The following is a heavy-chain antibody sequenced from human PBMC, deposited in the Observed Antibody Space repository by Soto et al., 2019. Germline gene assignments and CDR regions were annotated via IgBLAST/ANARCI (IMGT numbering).Heavy chain of an antibody. J-gene: IGHJ6*02. CDR1: GYTFTSYD. CDR2: MNPNSGNT. V-gene: IGHV1-8*01. Sequence: ASVKVSCKASGYTFTSYDINWVRQATGQGLEWMGWMNPNSGNTGYAQKFQGRVTMTRNTSISTAYMELSSLRSEDTAVYYCATAIEIVVVPAATPELWDYYGMDVWGQGTTVTVSS. CDR3: ATAIEIVVVPAATPELWDYYGMDV. D-gene: IGHD2-2*01.